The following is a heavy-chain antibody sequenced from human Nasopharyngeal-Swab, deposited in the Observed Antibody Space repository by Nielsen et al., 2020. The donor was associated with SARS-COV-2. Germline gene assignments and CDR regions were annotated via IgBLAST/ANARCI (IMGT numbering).Heavy chain of an antibody. CDR1: GFTFSSYW. Sequence: GESLKISCAASGFTFSSYWMSWVRQAPGKGLEWVANIKQDGSEKYYVDSVKGRFTISRDNAKNSLYLQMNSLRAEDTALYYCAELEGDYADYWGQGTLVTVSS. J-gene: IGHJ4*02. D-gene: IGHD4-17*01. CDR2: IKQDGSEK. V-gene: IGHV3-7*03. CDR3: AELEGDYADY.